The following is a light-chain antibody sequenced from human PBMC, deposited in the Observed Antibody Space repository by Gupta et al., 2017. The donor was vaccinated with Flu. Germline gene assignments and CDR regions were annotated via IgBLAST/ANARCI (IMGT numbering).Light chain of an antibody. CDR1: SSNIGINY. CDR3: GTWDDSLSAMV. Sequence: QSVLTQPPSVSAAPGQKVTFSCPGSSSNIGINYVSWYQQLPGTAPKLFIYENDKRPSGMPDRVTGSKSGTSATLGITGLQTGDEAHYYCGTWDDSLSAMVFGGGTKLAVL. J-gene: IGLJ2*01. V-gene: IGLV1-51*01. CDR2: END.